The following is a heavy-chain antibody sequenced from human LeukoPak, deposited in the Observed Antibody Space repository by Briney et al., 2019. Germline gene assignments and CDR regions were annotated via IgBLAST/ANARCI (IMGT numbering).Heavy chain of an antibody. CDR3: ATARTSSGFNNWLDP. CDR1: GYTVTGYY. D-gene: IGHD3-22*01. J-gene: IGHJ5*02. V-gene: IGHV1-24*01. Sequence: ASVKVSCKASGYTVTGYYMHWVRQAPGKGLEWMGGFDPEDGETIYAQKFQGRVTMTEDTSTDTAYMELSSLRSEDTAVYYCATARTSSGFNNWLDPWGQGTLVTVSS. CDR2: FDPEDGET.